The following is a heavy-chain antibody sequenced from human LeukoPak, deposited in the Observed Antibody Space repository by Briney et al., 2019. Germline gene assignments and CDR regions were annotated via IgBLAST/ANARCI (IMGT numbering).Heavy chain of an antibody. D-gene: IGHD5-12*01. J-gene: IGHJ3*02. CDR2: FYYTGST. CDR3: ARHSRSGYGDYESAFDI. Sequence: SETLSLTCIVSGGSISSSGYYWDWIRQPPGKGLEWVGNFYYTGSTYYNPSLKSRITISVDTSKNQFSLKLRSVTAADTAVYYCARHSRSGYGDYESAFDIWGQGTMVTVSS. CDR1: GGSISSSGYY. V-gene: IGHV4-39*01.